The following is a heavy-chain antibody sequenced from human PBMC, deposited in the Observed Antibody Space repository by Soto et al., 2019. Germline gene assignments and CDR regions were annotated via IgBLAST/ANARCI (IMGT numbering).Heavy chain of an antibody. CDR3: ARESSGWSLLRGKYFQH. CDR2: INAGNGNT. Sequence: ASVKVSCKASGYTFTSYAMHWVRQAPGQRLEWMGWINAGNGNTKYSQKFQGRVTITRDTSASTAYMELSSLRSEDTAVYYCARESSGWSLLRGKYFQHWGRAPWSPSPQ. CDR1: GYTFTSYA. V-gene: IGHV1-3*01. J-gene: IGHJ1*01. D-gene: IGHD6-19*01.